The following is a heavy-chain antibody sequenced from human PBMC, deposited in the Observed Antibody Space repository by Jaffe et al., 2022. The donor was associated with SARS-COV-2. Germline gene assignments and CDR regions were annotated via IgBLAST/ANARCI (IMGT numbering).Heavy chain of an antibody. V-gene: IGHV1-46*01. CDR1: GYTFGRYY. CDR2: ITPSDGVT. Sequence: QVQLVQSGAEMKKPGASLKLSCKASGYTFGRYYIHWVRQAPGQGLEWMAVITPSDGVTTYTPQFRGRITVTRDTSTGTVYMQLSSLKSEDTAVYFCARGADSSRWPYYYSGMDVWGQGTTVIVSS. D-gene: IGHD3-22*01. CDR3: ARGADSSRWPYYYSGMDV. J-gene: IGHJ6*02.